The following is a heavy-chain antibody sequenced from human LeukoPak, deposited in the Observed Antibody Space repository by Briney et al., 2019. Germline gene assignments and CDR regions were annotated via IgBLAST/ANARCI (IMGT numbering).Heavy chain of an antibody. D-gene: IGHD2-2*01. J-gene: IGHJ6*03. CDR3: ARGVECSTSCHFYYYYYYMDV. Sequence: NPGGSLRLSCAASGFTFSSYWMSWVRQAPGKGLEWVANIKQDGSEKYYVDSVKGRFTISRDNAKNSLYLQMNSLRAEDTAVYYCARGVECSTSCHFYYYYYYMDVWGKGTTVTVSS. CDR1: GFTFSSYW. V-gene: IGHV3-7*01. CDR2: IKQDGSEK.